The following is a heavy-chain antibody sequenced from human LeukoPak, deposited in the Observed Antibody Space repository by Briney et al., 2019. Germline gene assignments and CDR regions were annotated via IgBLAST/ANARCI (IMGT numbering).Heavy chain of an antibody. CDR1: GYTFTSYG. CDR3: ARDLPLYYYDSSGYQSTNDY. CDR2: IITYNGNT. Sequence: ASVKVSCKASGYTFTSYGISWVRQAPGQGREWMGWIITYNGNTNYAQKLQGRVTMTTDTSTSTAYMELRSLRSDDTAVYYCARDLPLYYYDSSGYQSTNDYWGQGTLVTVSS. J-gene: IGHJ4*02. D-gene: IGHD3-22*01. V-gene: IGHV1-18*01.